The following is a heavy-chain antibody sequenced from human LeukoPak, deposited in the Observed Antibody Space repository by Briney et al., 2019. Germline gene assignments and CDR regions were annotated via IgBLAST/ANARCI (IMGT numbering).Heavy chain of an antibody. CDR1: GFTVSGNY. V-gene: IGHV3-66*01. Sequence: GGSLRLSCAASGFTVSGNYMSWVRQAPGKGLEWVSVIYSGGSTYYADSVKGRFTISRDNSKNTLYLQMNSLRAEDTAVYYCAREVGYDFWSGYYTNDYYYGMDVWGQGTTVTVSS. CDR3: AREVGYDFWSGYYTNDYYYGMDV. J-gene: IGHJ6*02. CDR2: IYSGGST. D-gene: IGHD3-3*01.